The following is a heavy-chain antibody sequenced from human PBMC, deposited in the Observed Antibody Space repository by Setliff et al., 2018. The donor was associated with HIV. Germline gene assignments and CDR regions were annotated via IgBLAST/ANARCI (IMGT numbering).Heavy chain of an antibody. D-gene: IGHD6-19*01. CDR1: GGSISSGANY. V-gene: IGHV4-31*03. CDR2: IYYRGST. Sequence: SETLSLTCTVSGGSISSGANYWSWIRQHPGKGLEWIGYIYYRGSTYYNPSLESRVTISLDTSKNQFSLRLTSVTAADTAVYYCARHSRIAVAAPYNWFDPWGKGTTVTVSS. J-gene: IGHJ5*01. CDR3: ARHSRIAVAAPYNWFDP.